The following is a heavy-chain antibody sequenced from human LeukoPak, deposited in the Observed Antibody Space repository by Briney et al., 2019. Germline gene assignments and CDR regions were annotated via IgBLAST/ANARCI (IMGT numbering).Heavy chain of an antibody. CDR3: AMLVGYCTNGVLRCDLDY. D-gene: IGHD2-8*01. V-gene: IGHV1-2*02. Sequence: GASVKVSCKASGYTFTGYYMHWVRQAPGQGLEWMGWINPNSGGTNYAQKFQGRVTITRDMSTSTVYMELSSLRSEDTAVYYCAMLVGYCTNGVLRCDLDYWGQGTLVTVSS. CDR2: INPNSGGT. CDR1: GYTFTGYY. J-gene: IGHJ4*02.